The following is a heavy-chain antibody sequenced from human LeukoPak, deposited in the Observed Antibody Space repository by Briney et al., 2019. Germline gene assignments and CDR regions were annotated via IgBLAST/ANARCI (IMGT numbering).Heavy chain of an antibody. CDR3: AKGPSGSYSAGLYYYYYMDV. CDR2: ISSSSSYI. CDR1: GFTFSSYS. J-gene: IGHJ6*03. D-gene: IGHD1-26*01. Sequence: GGSLRLSCAASGFTFSSYSMNWVRQAPGKGLEWVSSISSSSSYIYYADSVKGRFTISRDNSKNTLYLQMNSLRAEDTAVYYCAKGPSGSYSAGLYYYYYMDVWGKGTTVTVSS. V-gene: IGHV3-21*01.